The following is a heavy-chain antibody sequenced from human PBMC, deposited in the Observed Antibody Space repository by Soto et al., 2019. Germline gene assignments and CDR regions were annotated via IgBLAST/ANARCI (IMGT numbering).Heavy chain of an antibody. CDR3: AMMGYCSSTSCSYYYYGMDV. CDR1: GGTFSSYA. Sequence: GASVKVSCKASGGTFSSYAISWVRQAPGQGLEWMGGIIPIFGTANYAQKFQGRVTITADKSTSTAYMELSSLRSEDTAVYYCAMMGYCSSTSCSYYYYGMDVWGQGTTVTVSS. J-gene: IGHJ6*02. CDR2: IIPIFGTA. D-gene: IGHD2-2*01. V-gene: IGHV1-69*06.